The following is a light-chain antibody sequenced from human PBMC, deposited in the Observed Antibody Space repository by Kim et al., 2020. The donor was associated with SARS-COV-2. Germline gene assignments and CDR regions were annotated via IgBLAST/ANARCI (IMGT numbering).Light chain of an antibody. J-gene: IGKJ5*01. CDR1: QNVKSYT. CDR3: QQYGSLGIT. Sequence: EIVLTQSPGTLSLSPGERATLSCRASQNVKSYTLAWYQQKPGQTPRLLIYGASTRATGIPDRFSGSGSGTDFTLTISGLEPDDFAVYYCQQYGSLGITFGQGTRLEIK. V-gene: IGKV3-20*01. CDR2: GAS.